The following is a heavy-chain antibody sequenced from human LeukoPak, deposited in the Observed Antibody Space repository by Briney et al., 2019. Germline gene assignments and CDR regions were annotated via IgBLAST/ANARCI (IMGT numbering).Heavy chain of an antibody. CDR1: GFTFSRYW. V-gene: IGHV3-74*01. CDR3: ARVLSGSWDWFDP. J-gene: IGHJ5*02. Sequence: GGSLRLSCAASGFTFSRYWIHWVRQAPGKGLEWVSRINPDGSTTTYADSVKGRFTISRDNAKNTVYLQMNSLRAEDTAVYYCARVLSGSWDWFDPWGEGTLVTVSS. CDR2: INPDGSTT. D-gene: IGHD3-22*01.